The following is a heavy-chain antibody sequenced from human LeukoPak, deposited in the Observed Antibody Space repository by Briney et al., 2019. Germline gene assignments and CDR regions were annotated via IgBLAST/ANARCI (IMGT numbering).Heavy chain of an antibody. CDR3: AKGGPGSSKSITLVRGTRRYYYYLDV. CDR2: LSGSGGST. CDR1: GFTFDDYA. J-gene: IGHJ6*03. D-gene: IGHD3-10*01. V-gene: IGHV3-23*01. Sequence: PGRSLRLSCAASGFTFDDYAMRWVRQAPGKGLEWVSGLSGSGGSTFYADSVKGRFTISRDNSKNTLYLLMNSLRAEDTAVYYCAKGGPGSSKSITLVRGTRRYYYYLDVWGKGTTVTISS.